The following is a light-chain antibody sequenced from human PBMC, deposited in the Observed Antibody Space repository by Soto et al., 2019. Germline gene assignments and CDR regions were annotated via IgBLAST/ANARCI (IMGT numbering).Light chain of an antibody. J-gene: IGKJ1*01. CDR3: LRYSSSQWT. V-gene: IGKV3-20*01. Sequence: EIVLTQSPCTLSLSPGERATLSCRAIQSVSSNYLAWYQQKPGQAPRLLIFGASNRATGIPARFSGSGSGTDFTLTITGLEPEDFAVYFCLRYSSSQWTFGQGTKVDIK. CDR1: QSVSSNY. CDR2: GAS.